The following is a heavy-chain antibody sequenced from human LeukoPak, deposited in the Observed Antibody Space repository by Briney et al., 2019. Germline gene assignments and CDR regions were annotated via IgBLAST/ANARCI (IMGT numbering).Heavy chain of an antibody. V-gene: IGHV3-21*01. CDR3: ARDTDYGDYVSGY. J-gene: IGHJ4*02. Sequence: GGSLRLSCAASGFTFSSYSMNWVRQAPGEGLEWVSSISISSSYIYYADPAKGRFTIPRDNATNSLYLQMNSLRAEDTAVYYCARDTDYGDYVSGYWGQGTLVTVSS. CDR2: ISISSSYI. D-gene: IGHD4-17*01. CDR1: GFTFSSYS.